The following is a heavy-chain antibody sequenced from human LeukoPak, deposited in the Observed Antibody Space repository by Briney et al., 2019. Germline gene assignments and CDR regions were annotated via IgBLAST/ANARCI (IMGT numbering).Heavy chain of an antibody. D-gene: IGHD6-6*01. CDR3: TIRHRRDGSSSFDN. CDR1: GYTFTSYS. V-gene: IGHV1-18*01. J-gene: IGHJ4*02. CDR2: ISTYNGNT. Sequence: ASVKVSCAPSGYTFTSYSINWVRQAPGQGLEWMGWISTYNGNTNYAQKLQGRVTMTTDTSTSTAYMELRSLRSDDTAAYYCTIRHRRDGSSSFDNWGQGTLVTVSS.